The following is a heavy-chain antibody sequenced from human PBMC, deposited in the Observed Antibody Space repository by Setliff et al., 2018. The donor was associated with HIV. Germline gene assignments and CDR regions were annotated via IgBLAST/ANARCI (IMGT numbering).Heavy chain of an antibody. CDR2: ITYSGSA. D-gene: IGHD3-16*01. J-gene: IGHJ4*02. Sequence: SETLSLTCTVSGGSISSDDYYWNWIRQPPGKGLERIVYITYSGSAYYNPSLKSRVTISIDTSNNQISLRLSSVTAADTAMYYCVRDDYVSNGKGFDYWGSGTLVAVSS. V-gene: IGHV4-30-4*08. CDR3: VRDDYVSNGKGFDY. CDR1: GGSISSDDYY.